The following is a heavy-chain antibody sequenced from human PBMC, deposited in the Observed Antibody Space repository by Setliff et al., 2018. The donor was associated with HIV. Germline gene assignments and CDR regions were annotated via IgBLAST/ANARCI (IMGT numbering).Heavy chain of an antibody. D-gene: IGHD2-21*02. CDR1: GGSTTSSTYY. V-gene: IGHV4-39*01. Sequence: SETLSLTCTVSGGSTTSSTYYWGWIRQPPGRGLEWIGSVSYSGRTYYNPSLKSRVTISIDTSKNQFSLNLSPVTAADTAVYYCVRHNPTMVTDGYDIWGQGTKGTVS. J-gene: IGHJ3*02. CDR3: VRHNPTMVTDGYDI. CDR2: VSYSGRT.